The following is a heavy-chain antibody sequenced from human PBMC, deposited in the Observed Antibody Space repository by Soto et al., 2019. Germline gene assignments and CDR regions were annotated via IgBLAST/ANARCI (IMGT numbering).Heavy chain of an antibody. Sequence: NPSETLSLTCAVYGGSFSGYYWSCIRQPPGKGLDWIGEINHSGSTNYNPSLKSRVTISVDTSKNQFSLKLSSVTEPDKAVYYCARNGSYYDFWSGYYFGGGMDVWGPGTTVTVYS. CDR3: ARNGSYYDFWSGYYFGGGMDV. D-gene: IGHD3-3*01. V-gene: IGHV4-34*01. CDR2: INHSGST. J-gene: IGHJ6*02. CDR1: GGSFSGYY.